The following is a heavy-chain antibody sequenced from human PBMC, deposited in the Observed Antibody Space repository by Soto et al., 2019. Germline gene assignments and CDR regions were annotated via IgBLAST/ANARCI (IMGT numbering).Heavy chain of an antibody. D-gene: IGHD6-13*01. CDR1: GFTLSSYA. V-gene: IGHV3-23*01. CDR3: ETDGFVKQTLVGYYFDY. J-gene: IGHJ4*02. Sequence: GGSLRLSCAASGFTLSSYAMSWVRQAPGKGLEWVSGISGSGATTYYADSVKGRFTISRDNSKRTLYLQMDGLTGEETDVYYCETDGFVKQTLVGYYFDYWCQGLSVNVS. CDR2: ISGSGATT.